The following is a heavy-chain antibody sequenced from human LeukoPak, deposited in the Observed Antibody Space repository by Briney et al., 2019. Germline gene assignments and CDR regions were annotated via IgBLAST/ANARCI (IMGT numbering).Heavy chain of an antibody. J-gene: IGHJ4*02. Sequence: ASVKVSCKASGYTFTSYYMHWVRQAPGQGLEWMGIINPSGGSTSYAQKFQGRVTMTRDTSTSTVYMEPSSLRSEDTAVYYCARGLRVGIAAAGTGYWGQGTLVTVSS. CDR3: ARGLRVGIAAAGTGY. CDR2: INPSGGST. V-gene: IGHV1-46*01. CDR1: GYTFTSYY. D-gene: IGHD6-13*01.